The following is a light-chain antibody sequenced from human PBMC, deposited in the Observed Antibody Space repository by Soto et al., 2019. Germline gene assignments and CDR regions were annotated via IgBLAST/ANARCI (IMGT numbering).Light chain of an antibody. CDR3: SSYTSSSTLV. CDR1: SSDVGGYNY. V-gene: IGLV2-14*01. Sequence: QSALTQPASVSGSPGQSITISCTGTSSDVGGYNYVSWYQQHPGKAPKLMIYEVSNRPSGVPNRFSGSKSGTTASLTISGLQAEDEAYYYCSSYTSSSTLVFGTGTKLTVL. J-gene: IGLJ1*01. CDR2: EVS.